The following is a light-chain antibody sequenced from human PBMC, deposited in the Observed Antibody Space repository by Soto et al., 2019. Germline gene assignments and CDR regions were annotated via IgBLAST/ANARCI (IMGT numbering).Light chain of an antibody. V-gene: IGLV2-14*01. CDR1: GSDVGGYDY. Sequence: ALTQPASVSGSPGQSITISRTGTGSDVGGYDYVSWYQHHPGKAPKVMIYEVTNRPSGVSNRFSGSKSGNTASLTISGLLAEDEADYYCSSYTSSSTYVFGTGTRSPS. J-gene: IGLJ1*01. CDR2: EVT. CDR3: SSYTSSSTYV.